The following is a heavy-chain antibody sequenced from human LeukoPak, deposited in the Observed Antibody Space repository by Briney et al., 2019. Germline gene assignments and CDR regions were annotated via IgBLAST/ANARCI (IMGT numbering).Heavy chain of an antibody. CDR2: IVVGSHTT. V-gene: IGHV1-58*01. CDR1: GLSFLSTA. J-gene: IGHJ3*02. D-gene: IGHD3-22*01. CDR3: AAGGKYYYDSSGFYLLDVFDI. Sequence: SVRVSCKASGLSFLSTAVQWVRQARGQHLEWMGWIVVGSHTTNYAQRFQERVTITGDMSTSTSYMELRGLRSEDTAVYYCAAGGKYYYDSSGFYLLDVFDIWGQGTMVAVSS.